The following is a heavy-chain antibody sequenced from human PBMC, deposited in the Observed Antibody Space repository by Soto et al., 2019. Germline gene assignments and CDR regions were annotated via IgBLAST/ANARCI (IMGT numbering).Heavy chain of an antibody. CDR2: ISSSSSTI. D-gene: IGHD2-8*01. CDR1: GFTFSSYS. V-gene: IGHV3-48*04. J-gene: IGHJ4*02. Sequence: GGSLRLSCAASGFTFSSYSMNWVRQAPGKGLEWVSYISSSSSTIYYADSVKGRFTISRDNAKNSLYLQMNSLRAEDTAVYYCASPYAISFHYWGQGALVTVSS. CDR3: ASPYAISFHY.